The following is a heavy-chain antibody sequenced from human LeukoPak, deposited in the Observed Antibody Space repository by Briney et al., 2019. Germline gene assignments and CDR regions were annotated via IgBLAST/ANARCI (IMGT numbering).Heavy chain of an antibody. Sequence: PSETLSLTCPVSGGSISNSSYYWGWIRQPPGKGLEWIGSIYYSGNTYYNPSLKSRVAISVDTSKNRFSLELTSVTAADTAVYYCARQASVRVFAFAIWGQGAMVAVSS. V-gene: IGHV4-39*01. J-gene: IGHJ3*02. CDR1: GGSISNSSYY. CDR2: IYYSGNT. CDR3: ARQASVRVFAFAI.